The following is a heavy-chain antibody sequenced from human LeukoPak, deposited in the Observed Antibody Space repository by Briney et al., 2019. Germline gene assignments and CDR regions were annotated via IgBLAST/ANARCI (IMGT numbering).Heavy chain of an antibody. CDR3: ARDLNSGSYSGGKVPGAVDY. CDR2: ISAYNGNT. Sequence: ASVKVSCKASGYTFTSYGISWVRQAPGQGLEWMGWISAYNGNTNYAQKLQGRVTMTTDTSTSTAYMELRSLRSDDTAVYYCARDLNSGSYSGGKVPGAVDYWGQGTLVTVSS. D-gene: IGHD1-26*01. J-gene: IGHJ4*02. CDR1: GYTFTSYG. V-gene: IGHV1-18*01.